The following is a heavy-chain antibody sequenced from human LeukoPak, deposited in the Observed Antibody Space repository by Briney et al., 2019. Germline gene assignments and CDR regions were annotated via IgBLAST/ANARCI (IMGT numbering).Heavy chain of an antibody. V-gene: IGHV3-21*01. Sequence: GGSLRLSCAASGFTFSSYAMSWVRQAPGKGLEWVSSISSSSSYIYYADSVKGRFTISRDNAKNSLYLQMNSLRAEDTAVYYCAVWPGIAAAGEGYWGQGTLVTVSS. J-gene: IGHJ4*02. D-gene: IGHD6-13*01. CDR1: GFTFSSYA. CDR3: AVWPGIAAAGEGY. CDR2: ISSSSSYI.